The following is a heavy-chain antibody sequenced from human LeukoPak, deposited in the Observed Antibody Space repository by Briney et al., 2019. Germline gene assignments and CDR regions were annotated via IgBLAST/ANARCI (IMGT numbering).Heavy chain of an antibody. V-gene: IGHV3-30*04. CDR1: GFTFSKYT. D-gene: IGHD3-3*01. CDR3: ARGDFGVVITYSWFDP. J-gene: IGHJ5*02. CDR2: IYNDGSNK. Sequence: PGGSLRLSCPASGFTFSKYTIHWFRQAPGKGLEGVAVIYNDGSNKYYADSAKGRFTISRDNSKNTLYLQMDSLRAEDTAVYYCARGDFGVVITYSWFDPWGQGTLVTVSS.